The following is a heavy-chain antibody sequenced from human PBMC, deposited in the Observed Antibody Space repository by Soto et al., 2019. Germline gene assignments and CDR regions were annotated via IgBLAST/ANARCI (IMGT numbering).Heavy chain of an antibody. D-gene: IGHD3-3*01. CDR2: RNPNSGNT. J-gene: IGHJ4*02. CDR1: GYTFTSYD. Sequence: QVPLVQSGAEVKKPGASVKVSCKASGYTFTSYDINWVRQATGQGLEWMGWRNPNSGNTGYAQKFQRRVTMTRNNSISTAYMELSRLRPEDTAVYYCARALRTIFGVASKGLLGYWGQGTLVTVCS. V-gene: IGHV1-8*01. CDR3: ARALRTIFGVASKGLLGY.